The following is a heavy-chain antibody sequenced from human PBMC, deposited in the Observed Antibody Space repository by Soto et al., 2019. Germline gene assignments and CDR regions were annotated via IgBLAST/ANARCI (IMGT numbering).Heavy chain of an antibody. J-gene: IGHJ3*02. CDR3: ARFDGGRSYDAFDI. CDR1: GYTFTSYD. D-gene: IGHD3-16*01. CDR2: MNPNSGNT. V-gene: IGHV1-8*01. Sequence: VASVKVSCKASGYTFTSYDINWVRQATGQGLEWMGWMNPNSGNTGYAQKFQGRVTMTRNTSISTAYMELSSLRSEDTAVYYCARFDGGRSYDAFDIWGQGTMVTVSS.